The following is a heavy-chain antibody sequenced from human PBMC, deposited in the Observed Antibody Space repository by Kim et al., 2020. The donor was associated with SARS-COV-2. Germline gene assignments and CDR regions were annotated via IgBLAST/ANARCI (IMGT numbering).Heavy chain of an antibody. Sequence: SVKGRFTISRDNAKNSLYLQMNSLRDEDTAVYYCASDSKPNNYYYYGMDVWGQGTTVTVSS. J-gene: IGHJ6*02. D-gene: IGHD2-2*01. V-gene: IGHV3-48*02. CDR3: ASDSKPNNYYYYGMDV.